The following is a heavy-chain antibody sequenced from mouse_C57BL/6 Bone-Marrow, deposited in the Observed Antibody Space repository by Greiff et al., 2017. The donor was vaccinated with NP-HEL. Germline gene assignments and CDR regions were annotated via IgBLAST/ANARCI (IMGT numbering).Heavy chain of an antibody. CDR1: GYTFTSYW. CDR2: IDPSDSYT. CDR3: ARGLEY. V-gene: IGHV1-69*01. Sequence: QVQLQQPGAELVMPGASVKLSCKASGYTFTSYWMHWVKQRPGQGLEWIGEIDPSDSYTYYNQKFKGKSTLTVDKSSSTAYMQLSSLTSEDSEVYYCARGLEYWGQGTSVTVSS. J-gene: IGHJ4*01.